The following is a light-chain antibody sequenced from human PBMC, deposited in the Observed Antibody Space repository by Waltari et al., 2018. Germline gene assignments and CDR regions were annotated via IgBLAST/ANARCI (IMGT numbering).Light chain of an antibody. CDR1: GSDIGGYNY. Sequence: QSALTQPASVSGSPGQSIAISCTVTGSDIGGYNYVSVYQQYPGRAPTLSIYDVTRWPSGVSNRFFGSKSGVTASLTISGLQAEDEADYYCSSYTSSRTTIFGGGTRVTVL. CDR2: DVT. J-gene: IGLJ2*01. V-gene: IGLV2-14*03. CDR3: SSYTSSRTTI.